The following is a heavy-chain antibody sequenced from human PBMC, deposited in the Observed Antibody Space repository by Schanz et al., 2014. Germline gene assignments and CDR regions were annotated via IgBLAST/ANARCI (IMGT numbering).Heavy chain of an antibody. J-gene: IGHJ5*02. CDR2: ISTSNGNT. D-gene: IGHD3-22*01. Sequence: QVQLVQSGAEVKKPGASVKVSCKASGYTFTSHGISWVRQAPGQGLEWMGWISTSNGNTNYIQKLQGRVTMTTDTSTSTAYMDLRSLRSDDTAVYYCAREVGLYDSGWFDPWGQGTLVTVSS. CDR3: AREVGLYDSGWFDP. CDR1: GYTFTSHG. V-gene: IGHV1-18*01.